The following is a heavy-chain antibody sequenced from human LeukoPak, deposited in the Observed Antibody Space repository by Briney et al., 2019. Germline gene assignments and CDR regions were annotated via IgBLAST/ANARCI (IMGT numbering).Heavy chain of an antibody. CDR3: ARSSEGRYYYDSSGYSYYYYYMDV. Sequence: PSETLSLTCGVYGGSFNSYYWSWIRQPPGKGLEWIGDINHGGITSYNPSLKSRVTIPVDTSKNQFSLKLNSVTAADTAVYYCARSSEGRYYYDSSGYSYYYYYMDVWGKGTTVTISS. CDR1: GGSFNSYY. D-gene: IGHD3-22*01. V-gene: IGHV4-34*01. J-gene: IGHJ6*03. CDR2: INHGGIT.